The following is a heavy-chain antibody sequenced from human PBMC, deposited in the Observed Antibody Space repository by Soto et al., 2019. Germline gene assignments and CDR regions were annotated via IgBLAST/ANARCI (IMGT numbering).Heavy chain of an antibody. CDR3: ARDSFAGDYVLGISNPTVH. D-gene: IGHD4-17*01. CDR2: ISSTGSYV. J-gene: IGHJ4*02. V-gene: IGHV3-21*01. Sequence: GGSLRLSCAASGFTFSNYNMNWVRQAPGKGLECVSSISSTGSYVYYADSVRGRFTISRDDAKNSLYLQMNSLRAEDTAVYYCARDSFAGDYVLGISNPTVHWGQGTLVTVSS. CDR1: GFTFSNYN.